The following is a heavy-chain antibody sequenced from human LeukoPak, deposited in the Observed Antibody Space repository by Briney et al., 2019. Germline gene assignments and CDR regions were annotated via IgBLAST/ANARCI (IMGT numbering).Heavy chain of an antibody. Sequence: GGSLRLSCAASGFTFSSYSMNWVRQAPGKGLEWVSSMSSSSSYIYYADSVKGRFTISRDNAKNSLYLQMNSLRAEDTAVYYCARVGYSSSWRDPYYFDYWGQGTLVTVSS. CDR2: MSSSSSYI. D-gene: IGHD6-13*01. CDR3: ARVGYSSSWRDPYYFDY. J-gene: IGHJ4*02. V-gene: IGHV3-21*01. CDR1: GFTFSSYS.